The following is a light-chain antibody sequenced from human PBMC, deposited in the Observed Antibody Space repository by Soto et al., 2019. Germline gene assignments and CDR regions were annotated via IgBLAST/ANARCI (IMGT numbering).Light chain of an antibody. J-gene: IGKJ1*01. CDR3: QQYNSSRT. Sequence: DIQMTQSPSTLSASVGDRVTITCRASQSISSWLAWYQQKPGQAPKLLNYEASNLERGVPSRFSGSGSGTEFTLSISSLQPDDFATYYCQQYNSSRTFGQGTKVEVK. CDR2: EAS. CDR1: QSISSW. V-gene: IGKV1-5*01.